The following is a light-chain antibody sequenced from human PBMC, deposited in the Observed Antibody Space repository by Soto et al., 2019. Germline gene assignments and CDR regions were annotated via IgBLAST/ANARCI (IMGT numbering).Light chain of an antibody. J-gene: IGLJ3*02. CDR1: SRDVGGYNY. CDR2: EVN. Sequence: QSALTQPPSASGSPGQSVTISCTGTSRDVGGYNYVSWYQQHPGKAPKLMIYEVNTRPSGVPDRFSGSKSGKTASLTVSGLQAEDDADYYCSSYAGSNNLVFGGGTKLTVL. CDR3: SSYAGSNNLV. V-gene: IGLV2-8*01.